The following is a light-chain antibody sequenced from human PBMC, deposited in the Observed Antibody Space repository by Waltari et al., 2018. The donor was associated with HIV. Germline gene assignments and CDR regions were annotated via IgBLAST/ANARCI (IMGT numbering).Light chain of an antibody. V-gene: IGLV2-11*01. CDR3: CSYAGSYTWV. CDR2: DVS. J-gene: IGLJ3*02. Sequence: GSPGQSVTISCTGTSTDVGGYNYVSWYQQHPGKVPKLLIYDVSKRPSGVPDRFSGSKSGNTASLTISGLQAEDEADYYCCSYAGSYTWVFGGGTKLTVL. CDR1: STDVGGYNY.